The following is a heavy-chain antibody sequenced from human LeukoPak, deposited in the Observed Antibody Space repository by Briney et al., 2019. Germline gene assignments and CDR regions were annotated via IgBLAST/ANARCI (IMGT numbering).Heavy chain of an antibody. Sequence: GGSLRLSCAASGFTFSSYWMTWVRQAPGKGLGWVANIKQDGSENYYVDSVKGRFTISRDNAKNSLCLQMNYLRADDTAVYYCARVGKTVLRYVDWLPGYFDYWGQGTLVTVSS. V-gene: IGHV3-7*04. CDR1: GFTFSSYW. D-gene: IGHD3-9*01. J-gene: IGHJ4*02. CDR2: IKQDGSEN. CDR3: ARVGKTVLRYVDWLPGYFDY.